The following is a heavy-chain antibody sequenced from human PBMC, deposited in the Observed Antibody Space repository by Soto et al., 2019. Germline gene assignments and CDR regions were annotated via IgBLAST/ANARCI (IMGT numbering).Heavy chain of an antibody. J-gene: IGHJ6*02. Sequence: PSETLSLTCTVSGGSISGYYWSWIRQPPGKGLEWIGEINHSGSTNYNPSLKSRVTISVDTSKNQFSLKLSSVTAADTAVYYCARGLTDGLRPNYGMDVWGQGTTVTVSS. CDR2: INHSGST. CDR3: ARGLTDGLRPNYGMDV. D-gene: IGHD5-12*01. V-gene: IGHV4-34*01. CDR1: GGSISGYY.